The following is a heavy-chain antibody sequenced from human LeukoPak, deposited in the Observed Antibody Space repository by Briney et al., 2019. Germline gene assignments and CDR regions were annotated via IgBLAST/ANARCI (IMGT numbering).Heavy chain of an antibody. CDR2: IYYSGHT. V-gene: IGHV4-59*01. CDR1: GGSISSYY. Sequence: SETLSLTCTVSGGSISSYYWRWIRQPPGKGLEWIGYIYYSGHTNYNPSLKSRVTISVDTSKNQCSLKLSSVTAADTAVYYCARGDCSGGSCSPLPLDYWGQGTLVTVSS. D-gene: IGHD2-15*01. CDR3: ARGDCSGGSCSPLPLDY. J-gene: IGHJ4*02.